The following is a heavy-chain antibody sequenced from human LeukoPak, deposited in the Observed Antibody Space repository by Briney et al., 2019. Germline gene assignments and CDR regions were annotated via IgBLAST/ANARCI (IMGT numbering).Heavy chain of an antibody. D-gene: IGHD2-15*01. J-gene: IGHJ6*02. Sequence: GGSLRLSCAASGFTFSSFGMHWVRQAPGKGLEGVAAISYDGSNEHHADSVKGRFTISRDSSKTTLYLQVNSLRAEDTAMYYCARDGGWVVAASRGMDVWGQGTTVTVS. V-gene: IGHV3-30*03. CDR3: ARDGGWVVAASRGMDV. CDR2: ISYDGSNE. CDR1: GFTFSSFG.